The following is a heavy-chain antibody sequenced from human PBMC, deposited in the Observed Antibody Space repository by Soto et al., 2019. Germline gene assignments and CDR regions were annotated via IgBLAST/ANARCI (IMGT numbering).Heavy chain of an antibody. J-gene: IGHJ4*02. CDR2: IYPSDSDT. CDR1: GYNFAGYW. D-gene: IGHD3-3*01. V-gene: IGHV5-51*01. Sequence: GESLTISCKGSGYNFAGYWIAWVLQMPGKGLELMGIIYPSDSDTRYRPSFQGQVTISADKSISSAYLQWSSLRASDTAMYYCARGGVSTRTFDYWGQGTTVTVSS. CDR3: ARGGVSTRTFDY.